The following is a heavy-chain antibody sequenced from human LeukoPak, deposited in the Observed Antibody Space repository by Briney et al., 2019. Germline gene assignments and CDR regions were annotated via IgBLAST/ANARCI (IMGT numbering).Heavy chain of an antibody. V-gene: IGHV1-2*02. CDR2: INPNSGGT. Sequence: PGRSLRLSCATSGFSFKSYGMHWVRQAPGQGLEWMGWINPNSGGTNYAQKFQGRVTMTRDTSISTAYMELSRLRSDDTAVYYCASQQPGGYLLRWGQGTLVTVSS. J-gene: IGHJ4*02. CDR3: ASQQPGGYLLR. D-gene: IGHD3-22*01. CDR1: GFSFKSYG.